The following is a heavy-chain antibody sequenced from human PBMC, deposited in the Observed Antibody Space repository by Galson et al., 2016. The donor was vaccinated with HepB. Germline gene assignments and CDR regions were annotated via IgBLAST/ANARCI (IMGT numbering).Heavy chain of an antibody. CDR2: IFTADSDT. V-gene: IGHV5-51*01. CDR3: ARRHSYFDY. Sequence: QSGAEVKKPGESLKISCKGSGYNFATYWIGWVRQMPGKGLEWMGAIFTADSDTRYSPSFQGQVTISVDVSINNAYLQWSSLEASDTAMYYCARRHSYFDYWGWGTVVTVSS. D-gene: IGHD4-11*01. J-gene: IGHJ4*02. CDR1: GYNFATYW.